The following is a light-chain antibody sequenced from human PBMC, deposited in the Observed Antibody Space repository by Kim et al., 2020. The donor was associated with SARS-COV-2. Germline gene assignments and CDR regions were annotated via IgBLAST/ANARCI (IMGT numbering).Light chain of an antibody. CDR1: QGISSH. J-gene: IGKJ4*01. CDR2: IAS. CDR3: QQLNVYPLT. V-gene: IGKV1-9*01. Sequence: ASVGDRVTITCRASQGISSHLAWYQQKPGKAPKLLIYIASTLQSGVPSRFSGSGSGTDFTLTFSSLQPEDFATYYCQQLNVYPLTFGGGTKVDIK.